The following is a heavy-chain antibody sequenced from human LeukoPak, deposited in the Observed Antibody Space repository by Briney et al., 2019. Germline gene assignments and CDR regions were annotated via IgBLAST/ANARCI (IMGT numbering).Heavy chain of an antibody. CDR2: IYYSGST. V-gene: IGHV4-39*07. Sequence: SETLSLTCTVSGGSISSSSYYWGWIRQPPGKGLEWIGSIYYSGSTYYNPSLKSRVTISVDTSKNQFSLKLSSVTAADTAVYYCAGESGARYCSSTSCYDVDYYYGMDVWGQGTTVTVSS. CDR3: AGESGARYCSSTSCYDVDYYYGMDV. D-gene: IGHD2-2*01. J-gene: IGHJ6*02. CDR1: GGSISSSSYY.